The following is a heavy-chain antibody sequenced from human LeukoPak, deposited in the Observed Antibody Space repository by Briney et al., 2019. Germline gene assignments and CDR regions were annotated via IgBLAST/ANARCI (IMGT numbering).Heavy chain of an antibody. CDR2: ISGSGGST. CDR3: AKAGYLVGATGYFDY. D-gene: IGHD1-26*01. V-gene: IGHV3-23*01. Sequence: RAGGSLRLSCAASGFTFSSYAMSWVRQAPGKGLEWVSAISGSGGSTYYADSVKGRFTISRDNSKNTLYLQMNSLRAEDTAVYYCAKAGYLVGATGYFDYWGQGTLVTVSS. CDR1: GFTFSSYA. J-gene: IGHJ4*02.